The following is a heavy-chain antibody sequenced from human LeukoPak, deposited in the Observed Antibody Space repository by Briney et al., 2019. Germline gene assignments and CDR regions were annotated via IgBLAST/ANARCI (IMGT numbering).Heavy chain of an antibody. CDR3: VSGYDYFDY. D-gene: IGHD5-12*01. V-gene: IGHV4-39*01. CDR1: GGSISSSSYY. J-gene: IGHJ4*02. Sequence: PSETLSLTCTVSGGSISSSSYYWGWIRQPPGKGLGWIGSIYYSGSTYYNPSLKSRVTISVDTSKNQFSLKLSSVTAADTAVYYCVSGYDYFDYWGQGTLVTVSS. CDR2: IYYSGST.